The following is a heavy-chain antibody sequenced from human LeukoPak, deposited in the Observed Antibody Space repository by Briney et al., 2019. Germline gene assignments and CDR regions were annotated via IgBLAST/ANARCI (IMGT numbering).Heavy chain of an antibody. D-gene: IGHD5-18*01. J-gene: IGHJ5*02. CDR3: ATNLPGYSYGYWVA. Sequence: SETLSLTCSASGGSMSNYYWNWIRQPPGKGLEWLGYMFYTGSGKYNPSLKSRVTISVDTSKRQISLKLTSVTAADTAVYYCATNLPGYSYGYWVAWGQGTLVTVST. CDR1: GGSMSNYY. CDR2: MFYTGSG. V-gene: IGHV4-59*01.